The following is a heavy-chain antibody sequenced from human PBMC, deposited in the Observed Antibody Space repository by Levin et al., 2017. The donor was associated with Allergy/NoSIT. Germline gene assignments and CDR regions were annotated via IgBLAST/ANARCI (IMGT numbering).Heavy chain of an antibody. V-gene: IGHV4-4*07. CDR1: GGSIRGYY. CDR2: ILATGST. CDR3: ARFPEIGYFDPHYYNGMDV. D-gene: IGHD3-9*01. Sequence: PSETLSLTCTVSGGSIRGYYCNWIRQPAGKGLEWIGRILATGSTNSNPSLESRVTMSVDTSKNQFSLKLNSVTAADTAVYYCARFPEIGYFDPHYYNGMDVWGQGTTVTVSS. J-gene: IGHJ6*02.